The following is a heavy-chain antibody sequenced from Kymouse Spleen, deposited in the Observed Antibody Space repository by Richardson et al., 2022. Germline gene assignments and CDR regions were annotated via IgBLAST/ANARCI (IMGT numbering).Heavy chain of an antibody. CDR3: AREYNWITGGYWFDP. CDR1: GGSFSGYY. V-gene: IGHV4-34*01. Sequence: QVQLQQWGAGLLKPSETLSLTCAVYGGSFSGYYWSWIRQPPGKGLEWIGEINHSGSTNYNPSLKSRVTISVDTSKNQFSLKLSSVTAADTAVYYCAREYNWITGGYWFDPWGQGTLVTVSS. J-gene: IGHJ5*02. D-gene: IGHD1-20*01,IGHD1-7*01. CDR2: INHSGST.